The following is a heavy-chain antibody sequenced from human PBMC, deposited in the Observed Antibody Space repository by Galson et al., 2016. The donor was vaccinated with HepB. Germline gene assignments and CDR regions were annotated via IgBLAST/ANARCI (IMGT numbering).Heavy chain of an antibody. Sequence: SVKVSCKASGGTFSTYAMNWVRQAPGQGLEWMGGIIPMFGTPNYAQKFQARVRITADESTRTAYMELRSLKYEDKAVYYCARDINGAAAAHNYGMDVWGQGTTVTVSS. CDR1: GGTFSTYA. V-gene: IGHV1-69*13. CDR2: IIPMFGTP. CDR3: ARDINGAAAAHNYGMDV. J-gene: IGHJ6*02. D-gene: IGHD6-13*01.